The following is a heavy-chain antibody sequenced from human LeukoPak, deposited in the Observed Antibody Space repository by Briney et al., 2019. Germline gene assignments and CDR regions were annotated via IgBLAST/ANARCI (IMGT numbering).Heavy chain of an antibody. CDR1: GFDLSTYE. J-gene: IGHJ5*02. Sequence: PGGSLRLSCAASGFDLSTYEMNWVRQAPGKGLEWIADITISGHTKNYADSVKGRFTISRDNARTSLYPQMNSLRVEDTGVYYCARGDPHADLWGQGTLVTVPS. CDR2: ITISGHTK. V-gene: IGHV3-48*03. CDR3: ARGDPHADL.